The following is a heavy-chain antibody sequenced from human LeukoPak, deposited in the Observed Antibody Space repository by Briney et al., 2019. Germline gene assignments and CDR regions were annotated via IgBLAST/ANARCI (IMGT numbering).Heavy chain of an antibody. CDR3: ARGITIFGVVPYYYYYMDV. D-gene: IGHD3-3*01. Sequence: SETLSLTCTVSGGSISRYYWSWIRQPPGKGLEWIGYIYYSGSTNYNPSLKSRVTISVDTSKNQFSLKLSSVTAADTAVYYCARGITIFGVVPYYYYYMDVWGKGTTVTVSS. V-gene: IGHV4-59*01. CDR2: IYYSGST. CDR1: GGSISRYY. J-gene: IGHJ6*03.